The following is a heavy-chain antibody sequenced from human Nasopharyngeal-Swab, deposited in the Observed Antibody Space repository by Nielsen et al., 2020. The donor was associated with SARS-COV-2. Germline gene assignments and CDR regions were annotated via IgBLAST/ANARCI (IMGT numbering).Heavy chain of an antibody. Sequence: WIRQPPGKGLEWIGSIYYSGSTYYNPSLKSRVTISVDTSKNQFSLKLSSVTAADTAVYYCARPNTPEDIVVVPAAIAFDIWGQGTTVTVSS. D-gene: IGHD2-2*01. J-gene: IGHJ3*02. V-gene: IGHV4-39*01. CDR2: IYYSGST. CDR3: ARPNTPEDIVVVPAAIAFDI.